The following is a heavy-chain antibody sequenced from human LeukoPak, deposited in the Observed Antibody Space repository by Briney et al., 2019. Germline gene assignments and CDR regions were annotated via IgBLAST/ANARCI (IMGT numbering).Heavy chain of an antibody. CDR2: IKHDGSEK. D-gene: IGHD5-18*01. V-gene: IGHV3-7*03. CDR3: AKGWARRGYTSGAYFDY. CDR1: GFTFSSYA. Sequence: GGSLRLSCAASGFTFSSYAMSWVRQAPGKGLEWVANIKHDGSEKYYVDSVKGRFTISRDNAKNSLYLQMSSLTPEDMALYCCAKGWARRGYTSGAYFDYWGQGTLVTVSS. J-gene: IGHJ4*02.